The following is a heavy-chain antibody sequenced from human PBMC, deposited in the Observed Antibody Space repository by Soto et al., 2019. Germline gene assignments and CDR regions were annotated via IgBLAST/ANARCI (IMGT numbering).Heavy chain of an antibody. Sequence: SQTLSLTCVISGDSVSSNSAAWNWIRQSPSRGLEWLGRTYYRSKWYNDYAVSVKSRITINPDTSKNQFSLQLNSVTPEDTAVYYCARVKASSGWYYDYYYGMDVWGQGTTVTVSS. CDR1: GDSVSSNSAA. CDR3: ARVKASSGWYYDYYYGMDV. CDR2: TYYRSKWYN. D-gene: IGHD6-19*01. V-gene: IGHV6-1*01. J-gene: IGHJ6*02.